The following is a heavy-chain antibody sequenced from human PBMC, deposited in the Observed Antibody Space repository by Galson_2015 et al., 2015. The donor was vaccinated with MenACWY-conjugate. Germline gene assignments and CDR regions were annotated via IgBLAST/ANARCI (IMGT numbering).Heavy chain of an antibody. CDR2: ISGCGGST. Sequence: SLRLSCAASGFTFSSSAMSWVRQAPGKGLEWVSAISGCGGSTYYADSVGGRFTISRDNSKNTLYLQMDSLRAEDTAIYYCAKAYIVVVPDAAYDCWGQGALVTVSS. CDR1: GFTFSSSA. D-gene: IGHD2-2*01. V-gene: IGHV3-23*01. J-gene: IGHJ4*02. CDR3: AKAYIVVVPDAAYDC.